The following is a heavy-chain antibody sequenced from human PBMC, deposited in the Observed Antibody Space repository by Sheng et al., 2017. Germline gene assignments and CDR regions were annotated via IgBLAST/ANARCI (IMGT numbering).Heavy chain of an antibody. CDR1: GGTFSSYT. CDR3: ARDPCRSTSCLVVWFDP. CDR2: IIPILGIA. Sequence: QVQLVQSGAEVKKPGSSVKVSCKASGGTFSSYTISWVRQAPGQGLEWMGRIIPILGIANYAQKFQGRVTITADKSTSTAYMELSSLRSEDTAVYYCARDPCRSTSCLVVWFDPWGQGTLVTVSS. D-gene: IGHD2-2*01. J-gene: IGHJ5*02. V-gene: IGHV1-69*08.